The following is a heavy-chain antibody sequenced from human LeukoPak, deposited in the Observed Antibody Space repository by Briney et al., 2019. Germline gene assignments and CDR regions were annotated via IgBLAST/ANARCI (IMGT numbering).Heavy chain of an antibody. D-gene: IGHD6-6*01. V-gene: IGHV1-3*01. J-gene: IGHJ6*03. Sequence: ASVKVSCKASGYTFTSYAMHWVRQAPGQRLEWMGWINAGNGNTKYSQKFQGRVTITRDTSASTAYMELSGLRSEDTAVYYCARDPIIAARASYYYMDVWGKGTTVTVSS. CDR2: INAGNGNT. CDR1: GYTFTSYA. CDR3: ARDPIIAARASYYYMDV.